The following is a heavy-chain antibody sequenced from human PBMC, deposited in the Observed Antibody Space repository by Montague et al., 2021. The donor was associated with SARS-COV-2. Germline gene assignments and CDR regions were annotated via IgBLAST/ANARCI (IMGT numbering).Heavy chain of an antibody. V-gene: IGHV4-59*12. J-gene: IGHJ2*01. D-gene: IGHD2-21*01. Sequence: SETLSLTCTVSGGSISSYYWSWIRQSPGKGLEWIGYVYYSGSTSYNPSLRGRVIISADTSKSQISLRLNSLSAEDTAVYYCAGGRGRLWQFDLWGRGTLVTVS. CDR3: AGGRGRLWQFDL. CDR2: VYYSGST. CDR1: GGSISSYY.